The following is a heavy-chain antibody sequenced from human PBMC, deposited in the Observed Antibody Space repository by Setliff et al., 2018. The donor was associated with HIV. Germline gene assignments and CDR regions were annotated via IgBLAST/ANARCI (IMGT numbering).Heavy chain of an antibody. CDR1: GYAFSTSA. J-gene: IGHJ6*03. CDR3: VRDKNIILRGGSYFYMDV. V-gene: IGHV1-18*01. CDR2: ISTHTGNT. Sequence: GASVKVSCKASGYAFSTSAISWVRQAPGQGLEWMGWISTHTGNTNYAEKVQDRVTVTADTSTSTVYMELRSLSYDDTAVYYCVRDKNIILRGGSYFYMDVWGKGTTVTVSS. D-gene: IGHD2-8*01.